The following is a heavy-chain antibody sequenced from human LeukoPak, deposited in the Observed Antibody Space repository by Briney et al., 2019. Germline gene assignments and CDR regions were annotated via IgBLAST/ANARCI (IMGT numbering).Heavy chain of an antibody. CDR3: ASPYDSSGYPITTAFDI. D-gene: IGHD3-22*01. CDR1: GFTFSSYA. V-gene: IGHV3-23*01. J-gene: IGHJ3*02. Sequence: PGGSLRLSCAASGFTFSSYAMSWVRQAPGKGLEWVSAISGSGGSTYYADSVKGRFTISRDNSKNTLYLQMNSLRAEDMAVYYCASPYDSSGYPITTAFDIWGQGTMVTVSS. CDR2: ISGSGGST.